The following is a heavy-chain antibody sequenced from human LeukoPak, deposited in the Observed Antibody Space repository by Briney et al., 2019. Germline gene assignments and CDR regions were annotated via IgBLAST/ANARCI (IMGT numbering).Heavy chain of an antibody. Sequence: GESLKFSCKGSGYSFTSYWIGWVRQMPGKGLEWMGIIYPGDSDTRYSPSFQGQVTISADKSISTAYLQWSSLKASDTAMYYCASISSTSWGYYYGMDVWGQGTTVTVSS. V-gene: IGHV5-51*01. CDR1: GYSFTSYW. CDR2: IYPGDSDT. CDR3: ASISSTSWGYYYGMDV. D-gene: IGHD2-2*01. J-gene: IGHJ6*02.